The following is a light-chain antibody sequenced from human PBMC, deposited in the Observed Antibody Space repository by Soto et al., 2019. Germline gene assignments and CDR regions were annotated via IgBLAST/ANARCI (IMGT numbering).Light chain of an antibody. CDR1: SRDVGGHDY. V-gene: IGLV2-8*01. J-gene: IGLJ2*01. CDR2: EVT. CDR3: NSYVTGNNLI. Sequence: QSALTQPPSASGSPGQSVTISCTGTSRDVGGHDYVSWYQQHPGKAPKLMIYEVTKRPSGVPDRFSGSKSGNTASLTVSGLQAEDEADYYFNSYVTGNNLIFGGGTKLTVL.